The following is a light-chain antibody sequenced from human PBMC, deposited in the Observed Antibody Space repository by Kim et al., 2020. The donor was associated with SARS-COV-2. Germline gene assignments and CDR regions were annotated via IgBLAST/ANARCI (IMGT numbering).Light chain of an antibody. J-gene: IGKJ2*01. CDR2: GAS. CDR1: QGVRLNY. CDR3: QQYGSAPNT. V-gene: IGKV3-20*01. Sequence: EIVLTQSPGTLSLSPGERATLSCRASQGVRLNYLAWYQQTPGQAPRLLIYGASSRATGIPDRFSASGSGTDFTLTISRLEPEDSAVYYCQQYGSAPNTFARGTKLEI.